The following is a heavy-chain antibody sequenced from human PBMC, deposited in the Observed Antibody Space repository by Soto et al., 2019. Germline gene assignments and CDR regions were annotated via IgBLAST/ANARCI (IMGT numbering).Heavy chain of an antibody. CDR3: SRDDSDWFFN. Sequence: GGSLRLSCPAGGFTCCASALQWDHQASGKGLEWLGRIGSKGETYATAYAASVKGRLTIPRDDSKNTAYLQMNSLESEDSAVYYCSRDDSDWFFNWGRATLVTV. J-gene: IGHJ4*02. CDR1: GFTCCASA. V-gene: IGHV3-73*01. D-gene: IGHD3-9*01. CDR2: IGSKGETYAT.